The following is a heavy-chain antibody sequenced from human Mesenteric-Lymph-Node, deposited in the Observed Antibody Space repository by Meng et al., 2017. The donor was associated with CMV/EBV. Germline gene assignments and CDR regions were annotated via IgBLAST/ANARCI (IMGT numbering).Heavy chain of an antibody. J-gene: IGHJ5*02. CDR2: IIPILGIA. CDR1: GGTFSSYA. CDR3: AREGGEVLSWWVDP. D-gene: IGHD3-16*01. V-gene: IGHV1-69*10. Sequence: SVKVSCKASGGTFSSYAISWVRQAPGQGLEWMGGIIPILGIANYAQKFQGRVTITADKSTSTAYMELSSLRSEDTAVYYCAREGGEVLSWWVDPWGQGTLVTVSS.